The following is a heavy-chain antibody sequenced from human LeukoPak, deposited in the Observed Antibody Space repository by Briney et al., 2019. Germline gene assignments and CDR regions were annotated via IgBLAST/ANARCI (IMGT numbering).Heavy chain of an antibody. D-gene: IGHD3-22*01. Sequence: GGSLRLSCAASGFTFSTYAMSWVRQAPGKGLEWVSYISNSGGTIYYADSVKGRFTISRDNAKNSLYLQMNSLRAEDTAVYYCARDLAGDYDSSGYGLEYFQHWGQGTRVTVSS. J-gene: IGHJ1*01. CDR2: ISNSGGTI. CDR1: GFTFSTYA. CDR3: ARDLAGDYDSSGYGLEYFQH. V-gene: IGHV3-48*04.